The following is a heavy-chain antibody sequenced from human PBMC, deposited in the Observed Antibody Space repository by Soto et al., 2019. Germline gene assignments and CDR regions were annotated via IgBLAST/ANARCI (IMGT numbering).Heavy chain of an antibody. D-gene: IGHD4-17*01. CDR3: ASRPTTVTSYGMDV. Sequence: QVQLVQSGAEVKKPGSSVKVSCKASGGTFSSYAISWVRQAPGQGLEWMGGIIPIFGTANYAQKFQGSVTITADKSTSTAYMELSSLRSEDTAVYYCASRPTTVTSYGMDVWGQGTTVTVSS. CDR1: GGTFSSYA. J-gene: IGHJ6*02. CDR2: IIPIFGTA. V-gene: IGHV1-69*06.